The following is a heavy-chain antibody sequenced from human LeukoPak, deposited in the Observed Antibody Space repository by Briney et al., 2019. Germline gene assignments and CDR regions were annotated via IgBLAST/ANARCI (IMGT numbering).Heavy chain of an antibody. J-gene: IGHJ4*02. Sequence: SETLSLTCTVSGGSTSSGDYYWSWIRQPPGKGLEWIGYIYYSGSTYYNPSLKSRVTISVDTSKNQFSLKLSSVTAADTAVYYCAREKSASYYITQLDYWGQGTLVTVSS. V-gene: IGHV4-30-4*01. D-gene: IGHD3-10*01. CDR2: IYYSGST. CDR1: GGSTSSGDYY. CDR3: AREKSASYYITQLDY.